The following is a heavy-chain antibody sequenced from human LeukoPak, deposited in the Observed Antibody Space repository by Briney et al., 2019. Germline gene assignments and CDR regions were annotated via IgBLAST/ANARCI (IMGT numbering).Heavy chain of an antibody. CDR2: IYYSGST. Sequence: SETLSLTCTVSGGSISSYYRSWIRQSPGKGLEWIGYIYYSGSTNYNPSPKSRVTISVDTSKNQFSLKLSSVTAADTAVYYCARLSSGQNNWFDPWGQGTLVTVSS. D-gene: IGHD2/OR15-2a*01. CDR3: ARLSSGQNNWFDP. V-gene: IGHV4-59*01. J-gene: IGHJ5*02. CDR1: GGSISSYY.